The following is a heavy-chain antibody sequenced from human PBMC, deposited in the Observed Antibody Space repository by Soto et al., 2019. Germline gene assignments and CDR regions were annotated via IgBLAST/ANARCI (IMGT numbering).Heavy chain of an antibody. D-gene: IGHD3-10*01. Sequence: SETLSLTYTVSGGSISSSSYYWGWIRQPPGKGLEWIGSIYYSGSTYYNPSLKSRVTISVDTSKNQFSLKLSSVTAADTAVYYCARGLWFGELFPDYWGQGTLVTVSS. CDR1: GGSISSSSYY. CDR2: IYYSGST. J-gene: IGHJ4*02. V-gene: IGHV4-39*01. CDR3: ARGLWFGELFPDY.